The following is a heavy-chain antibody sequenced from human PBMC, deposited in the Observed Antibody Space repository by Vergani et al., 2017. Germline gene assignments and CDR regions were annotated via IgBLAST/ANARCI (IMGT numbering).Heavy chain of an antibody. V-gene: IGHV3-30-3*01. Sequence: QVQLVESGGGVVQPGWSLRLSCAASGFTFSSYAMHWVRQAPGKGLEWVAVISYDGSNKYYADSVKGRFTISRDNSKNTLYLQMNSLRAEDTAVYYCAREIGVGYYYYYYDMDVWGKGTTVTVSS. D-gene: IGHD2/OR15-2a*01. CDR1: GFTFSSYA. CDR2: ISYDGSNK. J-gene: IGHJ6*03. CDR3: AREIGVGYYYYYYDMDV.